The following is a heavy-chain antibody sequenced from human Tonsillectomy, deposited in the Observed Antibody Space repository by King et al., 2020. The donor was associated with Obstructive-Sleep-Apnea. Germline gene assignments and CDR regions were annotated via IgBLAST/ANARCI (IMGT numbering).Heavy chain of an antibody. Sequence: VQLVESGGGVVQPGRSLRLSCAASGFTFSSYAMDWVRQAPGKGLEWVALISYDGSNKYYADSVKGRFTISRENSKNTLYLQMNSLRAEDTAVYYCARDCSSINCSDAFDFWGQGTMVTVSS. CDR1: GFTFSSYA. V-gene: IGHV3-30-3*01. CDR3: ARDCSSINCSDAFDF. J-gene: IGHJ3*01. D-gene: IGHD2-2*01. CDR2: ISYDGSNK.